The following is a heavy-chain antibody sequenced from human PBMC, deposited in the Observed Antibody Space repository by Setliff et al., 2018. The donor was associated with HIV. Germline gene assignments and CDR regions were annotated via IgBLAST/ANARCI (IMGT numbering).Heavy chain of an antibody. V-gene: IGHV4-39*02. CDR3: TREGRGDPAMATTRIDY. CDR2: IYYTGFA. CDR1: GDSISSGSYF. J-gene: IGHJ4*02. Sequence: NPSETLSLTCSVSGDSISSGSYFWGWIRQTPGKGLEWIGNIYYTGFAYYNPSLKSRVTIPLDTSKTHFFLNLTSVTDADTAVYFCTREGRGDPAMATTRIDYWGQGKLVTVSS. D-gene: IGHD1-1*01.